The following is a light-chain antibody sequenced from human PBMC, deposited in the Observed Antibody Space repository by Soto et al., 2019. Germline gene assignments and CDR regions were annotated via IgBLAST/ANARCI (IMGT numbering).Light chain of an antibody. CDR1: QSVSSNN. Sequence: EIVLTQSPGTLSLSPGERATLSCRASQSVSSNNLAWYQQKPGQAPRLLIYGASSGATGIPDRFSGSGSETDFTLTISRLEPEDFAVYYCQQYGSSPPRTFGQGTKLEIK. CDR3: QQYGSSPPRT. V-gene: IGKV3-20*01. CDR2: GAS. J-gene: IGKJ2*01.